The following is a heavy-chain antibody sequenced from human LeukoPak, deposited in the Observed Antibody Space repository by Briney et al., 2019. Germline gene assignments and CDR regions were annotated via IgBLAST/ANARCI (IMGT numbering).Heavy chain of an antibody. V-gene: IGHV4-59*01. CDR1: GGSINNYY. D-gene: IGHD6-19*01. J-gene: IGHJ4*02. Sequence: SSETLSLTCTVSGGSINNYYWSWVRQPPGKGLEWIGYLYYSGSANYNPPLKSRVTISVDTSKSQFSLKLSSMTGADTAVYYCARVWRGNGWAIDYWGQGTLVTVSS. CDR2: LYYSGSA. CDR3: ARVWRGNGWAIDY.